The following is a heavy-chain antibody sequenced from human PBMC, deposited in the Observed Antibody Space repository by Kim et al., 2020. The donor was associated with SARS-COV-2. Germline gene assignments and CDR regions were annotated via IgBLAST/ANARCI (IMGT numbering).Heavy chain of an antibody. J-gene: IGHJ5*02. CDR1: GGSISSSDYY. D-gene: IGHD2-8*02. CDR2: IYYTGTT. Sequence: SETLSLTCTVSGGSISSSDYYWGWIRQPPGKGLEWIGSIYYTGTTYYNPSLKSRVTISVDTSKNQFSLKLSSVTYATVDYCARHGCTGGCGYSYPWGQG. CDR3: ARHGCTGGCGYSYP. V-gene: IGHV4-39*01.